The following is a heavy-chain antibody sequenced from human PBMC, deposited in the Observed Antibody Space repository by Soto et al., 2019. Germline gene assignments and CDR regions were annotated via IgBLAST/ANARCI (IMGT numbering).Heavy chain of an antibody. Sequence: ASVKVSCKASGYTFTGYYMHWVRQAPGQGLEWMGWINPNSGGTNYAQKFQDWVTMTRDTSISTAYMELSRLRSDDTAVYYCARVSSPTTYYDFWSGYLAGDYWG. CDR1: GYTFTGYY. V-gene: IGHV1-2*04. CDR3: ARVSSPTTYYDFWSGYLAGDY. CDR2: INPNSGGT. J-gene: IGHJ4*01. D-gene: IGHD3-3*01.